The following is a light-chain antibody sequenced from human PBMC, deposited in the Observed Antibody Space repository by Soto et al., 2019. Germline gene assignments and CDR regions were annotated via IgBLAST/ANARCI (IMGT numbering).Light chain of an antibody. CDR2: AAS. J-gene: IGKJ4*01. CDR1: QTISNT. Sequence: EIVMTQSPAPLSVSPGDKVSPFCGANQTISNTLAWYQQKPGQAPRLLIYAASTRATGVSARFSGSGSGTEFTLTISSLQSEDFTIYYCQYYNNWLATFGGGTKVDIK. CDR3: QYYNNWLAT. V-gene: IGKV3-15*01.